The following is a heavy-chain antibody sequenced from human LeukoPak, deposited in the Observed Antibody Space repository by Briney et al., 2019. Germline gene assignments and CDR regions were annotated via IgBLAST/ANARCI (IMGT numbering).Heavy chain of an antibody. CDR3: ARGIDHDYGGNLDYYYYYMDV. CDR1: GYTFTSYG. D-gene: IGHD4-23*01. V-gene: IGHV1-18*01. CDR2: ISAYNGNT. Sequence: SVKVSCKASGYTFTSYGISWVRQAPGQGLEWMGWISAYNGNTNYAQKLQGRVTMTTDTSTSTAYMELRSLRSDDTAVYYCARGIDHDYGGNLDYYYYYMDVWGKGTTVTVSS. J-gene: IGHJ6*03.